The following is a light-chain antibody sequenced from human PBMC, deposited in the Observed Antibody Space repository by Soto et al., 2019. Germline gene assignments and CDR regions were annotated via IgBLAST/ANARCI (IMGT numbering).Light chain of an antibody. V-gene: IGLV4-69*01. CDR1: SGHNSYA. J-gene: IGLJ2*01. CDR3: QTWVTGIQV. CDR2: LNSDGSH. Sequence: QLVLTQSPSASASLGASVKLTCTLSSGHNSYAIAWHQQRPEKGPRYLMKLNSDGSHSKGDGIPDRFSGSSSGAERYLTISSLQSEDEADYYCQTWVTGIQVFGGGTQLTVL.